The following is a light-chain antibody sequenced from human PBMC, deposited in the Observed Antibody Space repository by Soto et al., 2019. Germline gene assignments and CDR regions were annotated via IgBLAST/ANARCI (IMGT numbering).Light chain of an antibody. V-gene: IGLV3-21*04. J-gene: IGLJ2*01. Sequence: SYVLTQPPSVSVAPGKTARITCGGNNNGSKSVHWYQQKPGQAPVLVIYSDSDRPSGIPERFSAANSANTATLTISRVEAWDEADYYCQVWDSSSDHPVVFGGGTKLTVL. CDR1: NNGSKS. CDR3: QVWDSSSDHPVV. CDR2: SDS.